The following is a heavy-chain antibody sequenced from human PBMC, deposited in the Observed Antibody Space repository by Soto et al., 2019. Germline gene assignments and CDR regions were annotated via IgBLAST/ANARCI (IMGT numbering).Heavy chain of an antibody. CDR3: ASGTMVRGVIITLDY. D-gene: IGHD3-10*01. CDR2: IIPIFGTA. CDR1: GGTFSSYA. J-gene: IGHJ4*02. Sequence: SVKVSCKASGGTFSSYAISWVRQAPGQGLEWMGGIIPIFGTANYAQKFQGRVTITADESTSTAYMELSSLRSEDTAVYYCASGTMVRGVIITLDYWGQGTLVTVSS. V-gene: IGHV1-69*13.